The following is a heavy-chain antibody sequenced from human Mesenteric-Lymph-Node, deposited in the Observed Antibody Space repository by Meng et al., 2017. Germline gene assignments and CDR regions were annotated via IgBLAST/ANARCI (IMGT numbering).Heavy chain of an antibody. Sequence: QWQVRRAVVEMKKTEASVECFVKASGYTFTSYDINWVRQATGQGLEWMGWMNPNSGNTGYAQKFQGRVTMTRNTSISTAYMELSSLRSEDTAVCYCAREGRGYSYWGQGTLVTVSS. V-gene: IGHV1-8*01. D-gene: IGHD5-18*01. J-gene: IGHJ4*02. CDR2: MNPNSGNT. CDR3: AREGRGYSY. CDR1: GYTFTSYD.